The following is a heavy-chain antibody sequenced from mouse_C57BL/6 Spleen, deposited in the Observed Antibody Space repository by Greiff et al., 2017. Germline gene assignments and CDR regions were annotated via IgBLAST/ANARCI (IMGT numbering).Heavy chain of an antibody. CDR3: ARGGYYGRSSAFAY. CDR1: GYAFSSYW. J-gene: IGHJ3*01. CDR2: IYPGDGDT. D-gene: IGHD1-1*01. V-gene: IGHV1-80*01. Sequence: QVQLQQSGAELVKPGASVKISCKASGYAFSSYWMNWVKQRPGKGLEWIGQIYPGDGDTNYNGKFKGKATLTADKSSSTAYMQLSSLTSEDSAVYFCARGGYYGRSSAFAYWGQGTLVTVSA.